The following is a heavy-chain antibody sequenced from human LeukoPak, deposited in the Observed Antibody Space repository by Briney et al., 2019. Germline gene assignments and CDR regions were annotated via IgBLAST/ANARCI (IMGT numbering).Heavy chain of an antibody. CDR1: GFTFSSYW. V-gene: IGHV3-7*03. CDR3: ARDGGNPDY. J-gene: IGHJ4*02. CDR2: IKQDGSVR. Sequence: PGGSLRLSCAASGFTFSSYWMSWVRQAPGKGLEWVANIKQDGSVRYYVDSVKGRFTISRDNAKNSLYLQMNSLRAEDSAVYYCARDGGNPDYWGQGTLVTVSS. D-gene: IGHD3-16*01.